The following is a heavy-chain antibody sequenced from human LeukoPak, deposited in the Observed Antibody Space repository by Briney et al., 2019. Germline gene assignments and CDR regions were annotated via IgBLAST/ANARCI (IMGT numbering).Heavy chain of an antibody. CDR3: AREGFWSGPNWFDP. V-gene: IGHV3-7*01. CDR1: GFTFSSYW. D-gene: IGHD3-3*01. CDR2: IKQDGSEK. Sequence: PGGSLRLSCAASGFTFSSYWMNWVRQAPGKGLEWVANIKQDGSEKYYVDSVKGRFTISRDNAKNSLYLQMNSLRAEDTAVYYCAREGFWSGPNWFDPWGQGTLVTVSS. J-gene: IGHJ5*02.